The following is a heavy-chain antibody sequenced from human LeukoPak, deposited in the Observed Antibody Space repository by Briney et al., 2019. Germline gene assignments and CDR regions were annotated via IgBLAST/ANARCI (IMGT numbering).Heavy chain of an antibody. CDR3: ARASRITIRRGVDI. D-gene: IGHD3-9*01. V-gene: IGHV1-2*02. Sequence: VASVKVSCKASGYTFTGYYMHWVRQAPGQGLEWMGWINPNSGGTNYAQKFQGRVTMTRDTSISTAYMELSRLRSDDTAVYYCARASRITIRRGVDIWGQGTMVTVSS. J-gene: IGHJ3*02. CDR2: INPNSGGT. CDR1: GYTFTGYY.